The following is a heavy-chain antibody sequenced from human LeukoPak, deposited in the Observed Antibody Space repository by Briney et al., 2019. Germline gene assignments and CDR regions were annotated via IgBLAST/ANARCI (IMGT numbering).Heavy chain of an antibody. Sequence: VASVKVSCKASGYTFTGYYIHWVRQAPGQGLEWLGWINLNGGGTLSAQKFQGRVTMTRDASISTAYMELSGLRSDDTAVYYCATRCTNGVCYKAYNMDVWGKGTTVTVSS. D-gene: IGHD2-8*01. V-gene: IGHV1-2*02. CDR2: INLNGGGT. CDR1: GYTFTGYY. J-gene: IGHJ6*03. CDR3: ATRCTNGVCYKAYNMDV.